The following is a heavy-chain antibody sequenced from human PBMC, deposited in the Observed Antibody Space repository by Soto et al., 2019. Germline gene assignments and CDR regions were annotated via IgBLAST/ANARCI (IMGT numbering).Heavy chain of an antibody. J-gene: IGHJ6*02. CDR1: GESFSAYF. D-gene: IGHD1-1*01. CDR3: ARGRLDYYYYGMDV. Sequence: SSETLSLTCAVYGESFSAYFWGWIRQPPGKGLEWIGEINHSGSTYYSPSLKSRVTISVDTSKSQFSMKLTSVTAADSAVYYCARGRLDYYYYGMDVWGHGTTVTVSS. V-gene: IGHV4-34*01. CDR2: INHSGST.